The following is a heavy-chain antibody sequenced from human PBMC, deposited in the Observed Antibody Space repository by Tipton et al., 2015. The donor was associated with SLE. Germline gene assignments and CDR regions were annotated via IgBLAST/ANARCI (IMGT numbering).Heavy chain of an antibody. CDR3: ARTKTYFDSWSGYYVAGNGMDV. D-gene: IGHD3-3*01. Sequence: TLSLTCAVYGGSFSGYYWSWIRQPPGKGLEWIGEINHSGSTNYNPSLKSRVTISVDTSKNQFSLKLSSVTAADTAVYYCARTKTYFDSWSGYYVAGNGMDVWGQGTMVTVSS. V-gene: IGHV4-34*01. J-gene: IGHJ6*02. CDR2: INHSGST. CDR1: GGSFSGYY.